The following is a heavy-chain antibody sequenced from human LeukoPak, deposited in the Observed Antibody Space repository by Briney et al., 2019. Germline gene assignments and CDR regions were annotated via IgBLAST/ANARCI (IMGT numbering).Heavy chain of an antibody. CDR3: ARVRWELRSFDY. V-gene: IGHV1-2*06. CDR2: INPNSGGT. Sequence: DSVKVSCKASGYTFTGYSMHWVRQAPGQGLEWMGRINPNSGGTNYAQKFQGRVTMTRDTSISTAYMELSRLRSDDTAVYYCARVRWELRSFDYWGQGTLVTVSS. D-gene: IGHD1-26*01. CDR1: GYTFTGYS. J-gene: IGHJ4*02.